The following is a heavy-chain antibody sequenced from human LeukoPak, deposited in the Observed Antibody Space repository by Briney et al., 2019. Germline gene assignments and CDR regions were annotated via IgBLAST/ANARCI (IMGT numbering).Heavy chain of an antibody. Sequence: VASVKVSCKASGYTFTSYGISWVRQAPGQVLEWMGWISAYNGNTNYAQKLQGRVTMTTDTSTSTAYMELRSLRSDDTAVYYCARTYSSGWYWFDPWGQGTLVTVSS. J-gene: IGHJ5*02. CDR2: ISAYNGNT. CDR1: GYTFTSYG. D-gene: IGHD6-19*01. CDR3: ARTYSSGWYWFDP. V-gene: IGHV1-18*01.